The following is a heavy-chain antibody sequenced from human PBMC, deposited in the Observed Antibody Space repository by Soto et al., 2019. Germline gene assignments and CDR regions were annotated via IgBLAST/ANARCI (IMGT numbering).Heavy chain of an antibody. D-gene: IGHD7-27*01. CDR3: AKDSIDWGGYTPYYYYYYGMDV. J-gene: IGHJ6*02. CDR2: ISYDGSNK. Sequence: PGGSLRLSCAASGFTFSSYCMHWVRQAPGKGLEWVAVISYDGSNKYYADSVKGRFTISRDNSKNTLYLQMNSLRAEDTAVYYCAKDSIDWGGYTPYYYYYYGMDVWGQGTTVTVSS. V-gene: IGHV3-30*18. CDR1: GFTFSSYC.